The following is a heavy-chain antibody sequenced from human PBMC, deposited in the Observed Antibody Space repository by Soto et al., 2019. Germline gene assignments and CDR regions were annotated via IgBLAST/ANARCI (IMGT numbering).Heavy chain of an antibody. D-gene: IGHD6-6*01. CDR1: GGSFSGYY. CDR3: ARIVAARHYYYYGMDV. CDR2: INHSGST. Sequence: QVQLQQWGAGLLKPSETLSLTCAVYGGSFSGYYWSWIRQPPGKGLEWIGEINHSGSTNYNPSLKGRVTRSVDTSKNQFALKLSSVTAADTAVYYCARIVAARHYYYYGMDVWGQGTTVTVSS. V-gene: IGHV4-34*01. J-gene: IGHJ6*02.